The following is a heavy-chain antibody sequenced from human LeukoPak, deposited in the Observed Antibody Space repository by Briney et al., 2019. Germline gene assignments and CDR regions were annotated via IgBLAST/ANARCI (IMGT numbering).Heavy chain of an antibody. D-gene: IGHD3-3*01. CDR1: GYTFTSYD. CDR3: AREAYDFWSGYDNWFDP. J-gene: IGHJ5*02. Sequence: ASVKVSCKASGYTFTSYDINWVRQATGQGLEWMGWMNPNSGNTGYAQKFQGRVTITRNTSISTAYMELSSLRSEDTAVYYCAREAYDFWSGYDNWFDPWGQGTLVTVSP. V-gene: IGHV1-8*03. CDR2: MNPNSGNT.